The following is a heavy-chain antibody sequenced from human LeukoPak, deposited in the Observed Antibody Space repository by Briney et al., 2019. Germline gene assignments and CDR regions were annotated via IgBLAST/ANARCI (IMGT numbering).Heavy chain of an antibody. Sequence: SETLSLTCTVSGGSVSSGSYYWSWIRQPPGKGLEWIGYIYYSGSTNYNPSLKSRVTISVDTSKNQLSLELSSVTAADTAVYYCARSYSGYDSFDYWGQGTLVTVSS. CDR2: IYYSGST. CDR3: ARSYSGYDSFDY. D-gene: IGHD5-12*01. V-gene: IGHV4-61*01. J-gene: IGHJ4*02. CDR1: GGSVSSGSYY.